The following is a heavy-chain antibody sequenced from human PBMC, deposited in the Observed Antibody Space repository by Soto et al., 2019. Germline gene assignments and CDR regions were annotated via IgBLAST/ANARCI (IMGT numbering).Heavy chain of an antibody. CDR1: GGTFSSYA. CDR2: IIPIFGTA. J-gene: IGHJ5*02. V-gene: IGHV1-69*13. Sequence: GASVKVSCKASGGTFSSYAISWVRQAPGQGLEWMGGIIPIFGTANYAQKFQGRVTITADESTSTAYMELSSLRSEDTAVYYCAREVVVAATHWFDPWGQGTLVTVS. D-gene: IGHD2-15*01. CDR3: AREVVVAATHWFDP.